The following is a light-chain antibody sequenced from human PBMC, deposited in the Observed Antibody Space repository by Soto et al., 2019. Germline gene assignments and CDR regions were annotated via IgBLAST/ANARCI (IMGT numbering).Light chain of an antibody. V-gene: IGKV3-11*01. J-gene: IGKJ4*01. CDR1: QSLGTR. Sequence: EIVLTQSPATLSLSPGERATLSCRSSQSLGTRLAWYQLKPGQSPRLLIYDASNREPGTPARFSGSGSGTDFTLTISSLAPEDFATYYCLQRSDWPLTFGGGTKVEIK. CDR3: LQRSDWPLT. CDR2: DAS.